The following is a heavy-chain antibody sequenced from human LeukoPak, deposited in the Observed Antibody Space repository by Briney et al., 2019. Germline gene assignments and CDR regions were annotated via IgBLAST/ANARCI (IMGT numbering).Heavy chain of an antibody. CDR1: GFTFSSYA. CDR3: AKFSSGSGGSLVY. CDR2: ISYDGSNK. J-gene: IGHJ4*02. D-gene: IGHD2-15*01. Sequence: GGSLRLSCAASGFTFSSYAMSWVRQAPGKGLEWVAVISYDGSNKYYADSVKGRFTISRDNSKNTLYLQMNSLRAEDTAVYYCAKFSSGSGGSLVYWGQGTLVTVSS. V-gene: IGHV3-30*18.